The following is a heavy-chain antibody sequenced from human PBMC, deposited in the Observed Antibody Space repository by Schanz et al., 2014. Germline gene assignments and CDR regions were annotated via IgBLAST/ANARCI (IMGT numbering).Heavy chain of an antibody. CDR3: ARELRLEYYFDY. D-gene: IGHD4-17*01. V-gene: IGHV1-2*02. J-gene: IGHJ4*02. CDR1: GYTFTGYY. CDR2: INPNSGGT. Sequence: QVQLLQSGAEVKKPGASVKVSCKASGYTFTGYYMHWVRQAPGQGLEWMGRINPNSGGTNYAQKFQGRVNMTRDTSISPAYMELSSLRSDDTAVYYCARELRLEYYFDYWGQGTQVTVSS.